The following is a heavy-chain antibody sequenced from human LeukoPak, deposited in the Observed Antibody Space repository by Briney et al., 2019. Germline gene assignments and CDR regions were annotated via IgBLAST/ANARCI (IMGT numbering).Heavy chain of an antibody. Sequence: SETLSLTCAVSGGSISSGGYSWSWIRQPPGKGLEWIGYIYHSGSTYYNPSLKSRVTISVDRSKNQFSLKLSSVTAADTAVYYWARSRGEAPDENWFDPWGQGTLVNV. J-gene: IGHJ5*02. D-gene: IGHD3-10*01. CDR2: IYHSGST. CDR1: GGSISSGGYS. V-gene: IGHV4-30-2*01. CDR3: ARSRGEAPDENWFDP.